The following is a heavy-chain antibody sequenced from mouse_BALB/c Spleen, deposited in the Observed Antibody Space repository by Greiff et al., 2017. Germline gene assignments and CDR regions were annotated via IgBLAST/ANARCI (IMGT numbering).Heavy chain of an antibody. CDR3: ARNYGYGSSSYYAMDY. J-gene: IGHJ4*01. Sequence: VQLVESGPGLVQPSQSLSITCTVSGFSLTSYGVHWVRQSPGKGLEWLGVIWSGGSTDYNAAFISRLSISKDNSKSQVFFKMNSLQANDTAIYYCARNYGYGSSSYYAMDYWGQGTSVTVSS. D-gene: IGHD1-1*01. V-gene: IGHV2-2*02. CDR2: IWSGGST. CDR1: GFSLTSYG.